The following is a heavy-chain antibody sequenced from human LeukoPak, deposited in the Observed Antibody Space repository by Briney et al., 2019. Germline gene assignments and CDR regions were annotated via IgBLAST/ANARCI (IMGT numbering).Heavy chain of an antibody. V-gene: IGHV3-23*01. CDR1: GFTFSSHA. Sequence: PGGSLRLSCTPSGFTFSSHAMSWVRQAPGKGLEWVSGISGNGAGTYYGDSVKGRFTISRDNSKNTLYLQMNSLRAEDTAVYYCAKDSLTFRIVGATTYDYWGQGTLVTVSS. J-gene: IGHJ4*02. CDR2: ISGNGAGT. D-gene: IGHD1-26*01. CDR3: AKDSLTFRIVGATTYDY.